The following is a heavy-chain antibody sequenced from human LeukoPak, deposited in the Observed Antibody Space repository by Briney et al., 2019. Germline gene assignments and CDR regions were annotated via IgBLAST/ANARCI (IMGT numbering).Heavy chain of an antibody. D-gene: IGHD3-10*01. CDR3: ATQSDYYGSGSYFDY. CDR1: GYTFTSYY. J-gene: IGHJ4*02. V-gene: IGHV1-46*01. Sequence: APVKVSCKASGYTFTSYYMHWVRQAPGQGLEWMGIINPSGGSTSYAQKFQGRVTMTEDTSTDTAYMELSSLRSEDTAVYYCATQSDYYGSGSYFDYWGQGTLVTVSS. CDR2: INPSGGST.